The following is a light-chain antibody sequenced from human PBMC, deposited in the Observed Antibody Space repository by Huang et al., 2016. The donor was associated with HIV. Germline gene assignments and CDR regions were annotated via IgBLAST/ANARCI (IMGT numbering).Light chain of an antibody. CDR2: MGS. V-gene: IGKV2-28*01. J-gene: IGKJ2*01. CDR1: QSILHSNRYNY. CDR3: MQAQQTPYT. Sequence: IVMTQSPLSLAVTHGEPASISCRSSQSILHSNRYNYLDWYVQKPGQSPQLLIYMGSNRASGVPDRISGGGSGVEFTLKISRVEAEDVGVYYCMQAQQTPYTFGPGTKLEIK.